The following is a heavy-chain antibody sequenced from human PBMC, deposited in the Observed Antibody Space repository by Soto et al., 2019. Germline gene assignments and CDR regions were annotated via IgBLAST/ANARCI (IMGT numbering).Heavy chain of an antibody. CDR2: FDPEDGET. CDR1: GYTLPELS. V-gene: IGHV1-24*01. Sequence: ASVKVSCKVSGYTLPELSMHWVRQAPGKGLEWMGGFDPEDGETIYAQKFQGRVTMTEDTSTDTAYMELSSLRSEDTAVYYCATGYSQWLVRRSWFDPWGQGTLVTVSS. D-gene: IGHD6-19*01. CDR3: ATGYSQWLVRRSWFDP. J-gene: IGHJ5*02.